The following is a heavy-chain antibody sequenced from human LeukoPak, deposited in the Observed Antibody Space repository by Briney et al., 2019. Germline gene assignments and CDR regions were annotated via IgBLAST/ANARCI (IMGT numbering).Heavy chain of an antibody. D-gene: IGHD3-22*01. V-gene: IGHV3-21*01. CDR1: GFTFSSYS. Sequence: PGGSLRLSCAASGFTFSSYSMNWVRQAPGKGLEWVSSISSSSSYIYYADSMKGRFTISRDNAKNSLYLQMNSLRAEDTAVYYCARARGGSGYPTKYWGQGTLVTVSS. CDR2: ISSSSSYI. CDR3: ARARGGSGYPTKY. J-gene: IGHJ4*02.